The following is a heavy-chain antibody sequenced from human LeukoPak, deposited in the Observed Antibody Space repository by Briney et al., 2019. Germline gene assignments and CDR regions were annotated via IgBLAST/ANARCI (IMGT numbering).Heavy chain of an antibody. J-gene: IGHJ4*02. D-gene: IGHD3-16*02. V-gene: IGHV4-30-4*01. CDR2: IYYSGST. Sequence: PSQTLSLTCTVSGGSISSGDYYWSWIRQPPGKGLEWIGYIYYSGSTYYNPSLKSRVTISVDTSKNQFSLKLSSVTAADTAVYYCARAVGHDYVWGSYRAYFDYWGQGTLVTASS. CDR1: GGSISSGDYY. CDR3: ARAVGHDYVWGSYRAYFDY.